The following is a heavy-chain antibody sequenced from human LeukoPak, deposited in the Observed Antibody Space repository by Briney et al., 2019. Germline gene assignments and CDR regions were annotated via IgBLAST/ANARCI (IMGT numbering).Heavy chain of an antibody. Sequence: ASVKVSCKPSGYTFTTYYLHWARQAPGQGLEWMGWINPKNGGTKYAQKFQDRVTMTRDTSISTAYMELSRLTSDDTAVYYCARDPAQTYYYDPWGQGSRVTVSS. CDR2: INPKNGGT. D-gene: IGHD3-22*01. CDR3: ARDPAQTYYYDP. CDR1: GYTFTTYY. J-gene: IGHJ4*02. V-gene: IGHV1-2*02.